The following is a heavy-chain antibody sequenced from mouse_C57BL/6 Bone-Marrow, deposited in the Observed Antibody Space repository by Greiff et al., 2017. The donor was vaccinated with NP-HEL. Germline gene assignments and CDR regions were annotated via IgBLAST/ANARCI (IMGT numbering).Heavy chain of an antibody. V-gene: IGHV1-26*01. CDR3: ARSWQEGLYYAMDY. J-gene: IGHJ4*01. Sequence: EVQLQQSGPELVKPGASVKISCKASGYTFTDYYMNWVKQSHGKSLEWIGDINPNNGGTSYNQKFKGKATLTVDKSSSTAYMELRSLTSEDSAVYYCARSWQEGLYYAMDYWGQGTSVTVSS. CDR2: INPNNGGT. D-gene: IGHD3-3*01. CDR1: GYTFTDYY.